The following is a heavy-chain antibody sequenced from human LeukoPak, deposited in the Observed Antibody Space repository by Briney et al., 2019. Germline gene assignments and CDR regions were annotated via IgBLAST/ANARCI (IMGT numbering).Heavy chain of an antibody. CDR3: ARASPYYDYFDY. D-gene: IGHD3-3*01. V-gene: IGHV1-69*13. Sequence: WASVKVSCKASGGTFSSYAISWVRQAPGQGLEWMGGIIPIFGTANYAQKFQGRVTITADESTSTAYMELSSLRSEDTAVCYCARASPYYDYFDYWGQGTLVTVSS. J-gene: IGHJ4*02. CDR2: IIPIFGTA. CDR1: GGTFSSYA.